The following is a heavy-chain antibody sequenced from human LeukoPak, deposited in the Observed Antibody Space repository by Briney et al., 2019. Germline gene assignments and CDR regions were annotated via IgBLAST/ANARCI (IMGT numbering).Heavy chain of an antibody. CDR2: MNPNSGNT. J-gene: IGHJ4*02. CDR3: ASLRLGGSGSYYTGFDY. D-gene: IGHD3-10*01. Sequence: ASVKVSCKASGYTFTSYDINWVRQATGQGLEWMGWMNPNSGNTGYAQKFQGRVTMTRNTSISTAYMELSSLRSEDTAVYYCASLRLGGSGSYYTGFDYWGQGTLVTVSS. V-gene: IGHV1-8*01. CDR1: GYTFTSYD.